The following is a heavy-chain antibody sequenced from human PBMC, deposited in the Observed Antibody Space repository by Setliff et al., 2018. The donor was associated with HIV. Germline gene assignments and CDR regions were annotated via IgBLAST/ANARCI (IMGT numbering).Heavy chain of an antibody. D-gene: IGHD1-26*01. V-gene: IGHV3-48*01. J-gene: IGHJ4*01. CDR3: ARDKWASGFDF. CDR2: ISMSSHTSV. Sequence: GGSLRLSCTASGFTFGDYAMSWVRQAPGKGLEWVSYISMSSHTSVIYSDSVKGRFTISRDNARSSFYLQMNSLRVDDPAVYFCARDKWASGFDFWGHGTLVTVSS. CDR1: GFTFGDYA.